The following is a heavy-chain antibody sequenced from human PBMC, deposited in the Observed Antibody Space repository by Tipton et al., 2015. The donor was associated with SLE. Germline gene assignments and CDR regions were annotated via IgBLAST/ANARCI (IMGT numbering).Heavy chain of an antibody. CDR3: ARGGELGIIY. J-gene: IGHJ4*02. V-gene: IGHV4-39*07. CDR1: GGSISSSSYY. Sequence: TLSLTCTVSGGSISSSSYYWGWIRQPPGKGLEWIGSIYYSGSTYYNPSLKSRVTISVDTSKNQFSLKLSSVTAADTAVYYCARGGELGIIYWGQGPLVPVS. CDR2: IYYSGST. D-gene: IGHD7-27*01.